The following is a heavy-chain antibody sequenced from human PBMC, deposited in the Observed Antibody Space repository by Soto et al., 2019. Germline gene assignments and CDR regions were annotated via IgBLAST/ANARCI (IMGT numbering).Heavy chain of an antibody. Sequence: QGQLVQSGAEVKKPGASVKVSCKASGYTFSTYGVSWVRQAPGQGLEWRGWITVSNGNTNYIDNLQGRVTMTTDTSTNTAYRELWRLRSDDTAVYYCARSYSYGSYWYFDDWGQGTLVIVSS. CDR3: ARSYSYGSYWYFDD. V-gene: IGHV1-18*04. J-gene: IGHJ4*02. D-gene: IGHD5-18*01. CDR1: GYTFSTYG. CDR2: ITVSNGNT.